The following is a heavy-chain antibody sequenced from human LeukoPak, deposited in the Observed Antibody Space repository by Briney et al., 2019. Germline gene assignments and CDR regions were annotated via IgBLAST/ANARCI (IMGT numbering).Heavy chain of an antibody. CDR2: IYTSGST. CDR3: ARHLAYCGGDCYSGDYNWFDP. Sequence: SETLSLTCTVSGGSISSYYWSWIRQPPGKGLEWIGYIYTSGSTNYSPSLKSRVTISVDTSKNQFSLKLSSVTAADTAVYYCARHLAYCGGDCYSGDYNWFDPWGQGTLVTVSS. J-gene: IGHJ5*02. V-gene: IGHV4-4*09. CDR1: GGSISSYY. D-gene: IGHD2-21*02.